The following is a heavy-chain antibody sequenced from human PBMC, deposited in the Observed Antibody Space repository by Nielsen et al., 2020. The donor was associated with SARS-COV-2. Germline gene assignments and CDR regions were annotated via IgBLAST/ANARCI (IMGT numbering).Heavy chain of an antibody. J-gene: IGHJ2*01. CDR3: ARGPRALVGATRVWYFDL. V-gene: IGHV4-4*02. Sequence: SETLSLTCAVSGGSVSSNDWWTWVRQSPGKGLEWIGEVSHSGSINYNPSLKSRVTISVDTSKNQFSLKLSSVTAADTAVYYCARGPRALVGATRVWYFDLWGRGTLVTVSS. CDR1: GGSVSSNDW. CDR2: VSHSGSI. D-gene: IGHD1-26*01.